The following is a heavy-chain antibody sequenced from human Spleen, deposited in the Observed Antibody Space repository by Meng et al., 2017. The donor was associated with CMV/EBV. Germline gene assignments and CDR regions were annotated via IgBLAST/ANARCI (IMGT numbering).Heavy chain of an antibody. V-gene: IGHV4-38-2*02. D-gene: IGHD2-8*02. CDR3: ARRLDAGADY. CDR1: GYSISRAYY. J-gene: IGHJ4*02. CDR2: IYYSGTT. Sequence: SETLSLTCTVSGYSISRAYYWGWIRQSPGKGLEWIGAIYYSGTTYYNPSLESRVTMSVDTSKNQSSLKLNSVTAADTAVYYCARRLDAGADYWGQGRLVTVSS.